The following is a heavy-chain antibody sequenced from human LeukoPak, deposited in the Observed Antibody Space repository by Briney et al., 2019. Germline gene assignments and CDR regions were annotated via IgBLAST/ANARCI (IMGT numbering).Heavy chain of an antibody. V-gene: IGHV7-4-1*02. J-gene: IGHJ3*02. D-gene: IGHD6-13*01. CDR1: GYTFPNYA. CDR2: INTNTGNP. CDR3: ARERRSSSPGEQQLVRAFDI. Sequence: ASVQVSCKASGYTFPNYAMNWVRQAPGQGLEWMGWINTNTGNPTYAQGFTGRFVFSLDTSVSTAYLQISSLNAEDTAMYYWARERRSSSPGEQQLVRAFDIWGQGTMVTVSS.